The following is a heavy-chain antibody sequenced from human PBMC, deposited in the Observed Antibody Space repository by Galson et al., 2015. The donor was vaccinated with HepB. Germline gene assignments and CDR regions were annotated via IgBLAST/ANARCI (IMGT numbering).Heavy chain of an antibody. J-gene: IGHJ6*03. Sequence: SVKVSCKASGYTFTSYGTSWVRQAPGQGLEWMGWISAYNGNTNYAQKLQGRVTMTTDTSTSTAYMELRSLGSDDTAVYYCASNLCSSTSCYVSMDVWGKGTTVTVSS. D-gene: IGHD2-2*01. CDR2: ISAYNGNT. CDR3: ASNLCSSTSCYVSMDV. CDR1: GYTFTSYG. V-gene: IGHV1-18*01.